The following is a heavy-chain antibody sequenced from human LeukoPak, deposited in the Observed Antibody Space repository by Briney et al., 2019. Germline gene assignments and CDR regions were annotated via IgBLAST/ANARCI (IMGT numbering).Heavy chain of an antibody. D-gene: IGHD1-7*01. Sequence: GGSLRLACAASGFTFSSYEMHWVRQAPGKGLEWVAYIRFDGSNNYYADSLKGRFTISRDNSKNTLYLQMNSLGVEDTAVYCCARGGVNYASDYWGQGTLVTVSS. CDR1: GFTFSSYE. CDR3: ARGGVNYASDY. CDR2: IRFDGSNN. J-gene: IGHJ4*02. V-gene: IGHV3-30*02.